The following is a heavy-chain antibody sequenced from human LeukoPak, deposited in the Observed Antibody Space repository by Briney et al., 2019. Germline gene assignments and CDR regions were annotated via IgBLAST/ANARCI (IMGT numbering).Heavy chain of an antibody. D-gene: IGHD6-19*01. CDR1: GDSISSGSYY. CDR3: ARGGEQWLAPILDY. CDR2: IYHSGST. J-gene: IGHJ4*02. V-gene: IGHV4-39*07. Sequence: KSSETLSLTCSVSGDSISSGSYYWSWIRQPPGKGLEWIGSIYHSGSTYYNPSLKSRVTISVDTSKNQFSLKLSSVTAADTAVYYCARGGEQWLAPILDYWGQGTLVTVSS.